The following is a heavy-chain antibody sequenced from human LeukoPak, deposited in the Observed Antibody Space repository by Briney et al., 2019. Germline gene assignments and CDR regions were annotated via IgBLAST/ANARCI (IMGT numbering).Heavy chain of an antibody. CDR3: ARASHSNYEGSYNWFDP. CDR1: GYTFTGYY. Sequence: ASVKVSCKASGYTFTGYYMHWVRQAPGQGLEWMGWINPNSGGTNYAQKFQGRVTMTRDTSISTAYMELSRLRSDDTAVYHCARASHSNYEGSYNWFDPWGQGTLVTVSS. V-gene: IGHV1-2*02. D-gene: IGHD4-11*01. CDR2: INPNSGGT. J-gene: IGHJ5*02.